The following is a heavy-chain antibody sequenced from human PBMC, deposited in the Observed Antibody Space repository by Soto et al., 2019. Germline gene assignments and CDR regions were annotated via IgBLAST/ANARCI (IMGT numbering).Heavy chain of an antibody. Sequence: ASVKVSCKASGYTFTTYGISWGRQAPGQGLEWMGWISAYNGHTNYAQNLQCRVSMTTDTSTSTAYMELRSLRSDDTAVYYCATDLYYASGCYRWFDSWGQGNRVIVSS. CDR1: GYTFTTYG. D-gene: IGHD3-10*01. CDR3: ATDLYYASGCYRWFDS. V-gene: IGHV1-18*04. J-gene: IGHJ5*01. CDR2: ISAYNGHT.